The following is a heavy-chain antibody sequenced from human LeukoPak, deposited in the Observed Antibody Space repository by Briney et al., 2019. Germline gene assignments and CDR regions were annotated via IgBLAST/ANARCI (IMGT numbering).Heavy chain of an antibody. V-gene: IGHV4-59*01. CDR1: GGSISSYY. CDR2: IYYSGST. D-gene: IGHD3-22*01. J-gene: IGHJ5*02. CDR3: ARVPLYYDSSGVGWFDP. Sequence: SSETLSPTCTVSGGSISSYYWSWIRQPPGKGLEWIGYIYYSGSTNYNPSLKSRVTISVDTSKNQFSLKLSSVTAADTAVYYCARVPLYYDSSGVGWFDPWGQGTLVTVSS.